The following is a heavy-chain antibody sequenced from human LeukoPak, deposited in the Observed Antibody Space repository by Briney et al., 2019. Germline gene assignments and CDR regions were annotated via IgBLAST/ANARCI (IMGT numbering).Heavy chain of an antibody. D-gene: IGHD4-17*01. CDR3: IVFGDSNH. V-gene: IGHV3-53*01. CDR1: GFTFSSYW. Sequence: GGSLRLSCAASGFTFSSYWMSWVRQAPGKGLEWVSAIHSSGGTYYADSVKGRFTISRDTSKNTLYLQINSLRVEDTAVYYCIVFGDSNHWGQGTLVTVSS. CDR2: IHSSGGT. J-gene: IGHJ5*02.